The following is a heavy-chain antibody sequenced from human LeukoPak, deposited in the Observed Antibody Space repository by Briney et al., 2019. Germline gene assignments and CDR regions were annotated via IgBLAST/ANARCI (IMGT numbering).Heavy chain of an antibody. V-gene: IGHV4-59*12. CDR1: GGSTSNYY. D-gene: IGHD3-9*01. J-gene: IGHJ4*02. CDR2: VYYGGST. Sequence: PSETLSLTCTVSGGSTSNYYWSWIRQPPGKGLEWIAYVYYGGSTNYNPSLKSRVSISVDTSKNQFSLKLSSVTAADTAVYYCASGLTGYDYWGQGTLVTVSS. CDR3: ASGLTGYDY.